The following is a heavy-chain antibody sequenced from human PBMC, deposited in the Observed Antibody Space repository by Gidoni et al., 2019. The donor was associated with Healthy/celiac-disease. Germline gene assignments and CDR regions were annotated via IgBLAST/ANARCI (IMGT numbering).Heavy chain of an antibody. Sequence: VQLQQSGPGLVKPSGTLSLTCAVSGGSISSRHWWSWVRQPPGKGLEWIGEIYHSGSTNYNPSLKSRVTISVDKSKNQFSLKLSSVTAADTAVYYCAREEGVVVPAAMSGSNWFDPWGQGTLVTVSS. CDR2: IYHSGST. V-gene: IGHV4-4*02. CDR1: GGSISSRHW. D-gene: IGHD2-2*01. J-gene: IGHJ5*02. CDR3: AREEGVVVPAAMSGSNWFDP.